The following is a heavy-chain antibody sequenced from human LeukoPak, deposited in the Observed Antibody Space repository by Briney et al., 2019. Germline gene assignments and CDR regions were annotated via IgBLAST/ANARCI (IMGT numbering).Heavy chain of an antibody. V-gene: IGHV3-23*01. Sequence: GGSLRLSCAASGFTFTSYTMNWVRQAPGKGLEWVSAISGSGGSTYYADSVKGRFTISRDNSKNTLYLQMNSLRAEDTAVYYCAKESLGYCSGGSCYSGVNWFDPWGQGTLVTVSS. CDR1: GFTFTSYT. J-gene: IGHJ5*02. CDR3: AKESLGYCSGGSCYSGVNWFDP. CDR2: ISGSGGST. D-gene: IGHD2-15*01.